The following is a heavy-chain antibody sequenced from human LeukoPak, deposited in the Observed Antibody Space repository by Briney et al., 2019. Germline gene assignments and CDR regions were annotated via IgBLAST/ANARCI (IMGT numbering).Heavy chain of an antibody. Sequence: SETLSLTCTVSGGSISSSSYYWGWIRQPPGKGLEWIGSIYYSGSTYYNPSPKSRVTISVDTSKNQFSLKLSSVTAADTAVYYCARLLYCSSTSCYYFDYWGQGTLVTVSS. D-gene: IGHD2-2*01. CDR1: GGSISSSSYY. V-gene: IGHV4-39*01. J-gene: IGHJ4*02. CDR3: ARLLYCSSTSCYYFDY. CDR2: IYYSGST.